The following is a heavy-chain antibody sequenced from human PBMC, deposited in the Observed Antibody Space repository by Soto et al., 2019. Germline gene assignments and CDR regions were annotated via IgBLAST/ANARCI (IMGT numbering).Heavy chain of an antibody. CDR2: ITWDGGNT. Sequence: GGSLSLSCAASGFTFDVYTMHWVRQAPGKGLEWVSLITWDGGNTYYSDSVKGRFTISRDNSKNSLYLLMNSLRTEDTALYYCAKDIHNYYDAFGGFDYWGQGTLVTVSS. CDR1: GFTFDVYT. J-gene: IGHJ4*02. D-gene: IGHD3-22*01. CDR3: AKDIHNYYDAFGGFDY. V-gene: IGHV3-43*01.